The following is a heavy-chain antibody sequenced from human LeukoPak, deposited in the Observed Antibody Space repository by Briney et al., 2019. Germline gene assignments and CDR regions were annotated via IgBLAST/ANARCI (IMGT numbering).Heavy chain of an antibody. J-gene: IGHJ4*02. CDR1: GFTFYDYV. CDR3: TRGAPYYFDY. CDR2: ITWNSASI. Sequence: GGSLRLSCAASGFTFYDYVMHWSGKLQGRAWWVSGITWNSASIGYADSVKGRFTISRDNAKNSLYLQMNSLRAEDTAFYYCTRGAPYYFDYWGQGTLVTVSS. V-gene: IGHV3-9*01. D-gene: IGHD1-26*01.